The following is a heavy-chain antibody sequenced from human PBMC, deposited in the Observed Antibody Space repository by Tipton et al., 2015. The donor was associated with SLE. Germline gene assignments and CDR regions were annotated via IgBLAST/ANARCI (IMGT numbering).Heavy chain of an antibody. V-gene: IGHV4-59*12. CDR2: IYYSGST. Sequence: TLSLTCTVSGGSISSYYWSWIRQPPGKGLEWIGYIYYSGSTYYNPSLKSRVTISVDTSKNQFSLKLSSVTAADTAVYYCARDRSLVAAGWFDPWGQGTLVTVSS. CDR1: GGSISSYY. D-gene: IGHD2-15*01. J-gene: IGHJ5*02. CDR3: ARDRSLVAAGWFDP.